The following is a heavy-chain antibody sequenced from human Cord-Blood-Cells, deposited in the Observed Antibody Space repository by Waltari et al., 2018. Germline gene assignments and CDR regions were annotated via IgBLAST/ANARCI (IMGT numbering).Heavy chain of an antibody. D-gene: IGHD1-26*01. CDR1: GFTVSSNY. CDR3: ARLLNGAFDI. J-gene: IGHJ3*02. CDR2: FYSGGRT. V-gene: IGHV3-53*04. Sequence: EVQLVESGGGLVQPGGSLRLSCAASGFTVSSNYMSWVRQAPGQGVGVGGVFYSGGRTYSASSVKGRFTISRQKSKNPLYLQMNSVRAEDTAVYYCARLLNGAFDIWGQGTMVTVSS.